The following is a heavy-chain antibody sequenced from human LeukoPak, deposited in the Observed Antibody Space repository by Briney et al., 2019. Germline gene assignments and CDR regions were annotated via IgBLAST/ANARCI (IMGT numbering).Heavy chain of an antibody. J-gene: IGHJ5*02. D-gene: IGHD4-11*01. CDR2: IYTSGST. Sequence: SETLSLTCTVSGGSISSGSYYWSWIRQPAGKGLEWIGRIYTSGSTNYNPSLKSRVTISVDTSKNQFSLKLSSVTAADTAVYYCAREIVATVTTGWFDPWGQGTLVTVSS. CDR3: AREIVATVTTGWFDP. CDR1: GGSISSGSYY. V-gene: IGHV4-61*02.